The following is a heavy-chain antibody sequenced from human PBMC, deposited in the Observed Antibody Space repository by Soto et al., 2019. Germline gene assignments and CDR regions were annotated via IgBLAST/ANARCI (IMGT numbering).Heavy chain of an antibody. CDR2: ILYDGNNE. CDR1: GFTFSSFG. Sequence: QVQLVESGGGVVQPGTSLRLSCAVSGFTFSSFGMYWVRQAPGKGLEWVAVILYDGNNEYYADSVRGRFTISRDISKSTLFLQMTSLTAEDTAVYYCAKMRYTSLYYYGLDVWGQGTTVTVSS. J-gene: IGHJ6*02. D-gene: IGHD1-20*01. CDR3: AKMRYTSLYYYGLDV. V-gene: IGHV3-30*18.